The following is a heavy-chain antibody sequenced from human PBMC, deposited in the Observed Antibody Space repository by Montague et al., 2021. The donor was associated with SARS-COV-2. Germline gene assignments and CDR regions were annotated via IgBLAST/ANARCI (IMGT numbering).Heavy chain of an antibody. CDR2: IHYIGST. CDR1: GASISRSDYY. D-gene: IGHD2-21*02. V-gene: IGHV4-39*01. CDR3: ARLLPDGTVVATDIPFDS. Sequence: SETLSLTCNVSGASISRSDYYWAWIRQPPGKGLELIGSIHYIGSTYYNPSLESRVTISVDTSENQFSLKLRSVIAADTAVYYCARLLPDGTVVATDIPFDSWGQGTLVTVSS. J-gene: IGHJ4*02.